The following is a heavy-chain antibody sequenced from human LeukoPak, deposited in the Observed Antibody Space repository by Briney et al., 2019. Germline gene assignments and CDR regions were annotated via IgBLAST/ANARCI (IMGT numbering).Heavy chain of an antibody. CDR2: INPNSGGT. CDR3: ARGSMIVVVLDAFDI. J-gene: IGHJ3*02. Sequence: GASVKVSCKASGYTFTGYYMHWVRQAPGQGLEWMGWINPNSGGTNYAQKFQGRVTMTRDTSISTAYMELSRLRSDDTAVYYCARGSMIVVVLDAFDIWGQGTMVTVSS. D-gene: IGHD3-22*01. CDR1: GYTFTGYY. V-gene: IGHV1-2*02.